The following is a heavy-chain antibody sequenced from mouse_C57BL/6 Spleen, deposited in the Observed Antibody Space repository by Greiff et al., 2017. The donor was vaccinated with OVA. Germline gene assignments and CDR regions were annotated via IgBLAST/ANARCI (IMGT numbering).Heavy chain of an antibody. V-gene: IGHV2-6*01. J-gene: IGHJ3*01. Sequence: VKVIESGPGLVAPSQSLSITCTVSGFSLTSYGVDWVRQSPGKGLEWLGVIWGVGSTNYNSALKSRLSISKDNSKSQVFLKMNSLQTDDTAMYYCASDPGYKGFAYWGQGTLVTVSA. CDR1: GFSLTSYG. CDR2: IWGVGST. CDR3: ASDPGYKGFAY. D-gene: IGHD2-2*01.